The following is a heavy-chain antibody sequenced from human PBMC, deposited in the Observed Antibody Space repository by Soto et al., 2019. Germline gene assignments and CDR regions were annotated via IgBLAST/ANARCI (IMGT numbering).Heavy chain of an antibody. CDR2: INPKSGVT. V-gene: IGHV1-2*02. CDR1: GYTFPDYY. Sequence: QLHLVQSGAEVKKPGASVRVSCKASGYTFPDYYIHWVRQAPGQGLEWMGWINPKSGVTNSAQKFQGRITMTRDTSITTADLELSSLRSDDTAVYYCARGPKQTPRHSNSWFVPDYWGQGSLVTVSS. J-gene: IGHJ4*02. CDR3: ARGPKQTPRHSNSWFVPDY. D-gene: IGHD6-13*01.